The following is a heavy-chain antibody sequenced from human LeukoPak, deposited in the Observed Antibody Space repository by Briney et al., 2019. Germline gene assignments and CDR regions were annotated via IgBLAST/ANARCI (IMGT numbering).Heavy chain of an antibody. J-gene: IGHJ5*02. Sequence: SETLSLTCTVSGGSISSYYWSWIRQPAGKGLEGIGRIYTSGSTNYNPSLKSRVTMSVDTSKNQFSLKLSSVAAADTAVYYCARDKNWNDRDTNWFDPWGQGTLVTVSS. CDR1: GGSISSYY. CDR3: ARDKNWNDRDTNWFDP. D-gene: IGHD1-1*01. CDR2: IYTSGST. V-gene: IGHV4-4*07.